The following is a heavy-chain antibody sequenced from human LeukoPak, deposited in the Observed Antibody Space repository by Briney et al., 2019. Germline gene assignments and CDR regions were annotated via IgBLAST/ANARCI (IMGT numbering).Heavy chain of an antibody. V-gene: IGHV3-30*02. D-gene: IGHD6-6*01. Sequence: GGSLRLSCAASGFTFSSYGMHWVRQAPGKGLEWVPFIRYDGSNKYYADSVKGRFTISRDNSKNTLYLQMNSLRAEDTAVYYCAKDQYSSSHYFDYWGQGTLVTVSS. CDR1: GFTFSSYG. J-gene: IGHJ4*02. CDR3: AKDQYSSSHYFDY. CDR2: IRYDGSNK.